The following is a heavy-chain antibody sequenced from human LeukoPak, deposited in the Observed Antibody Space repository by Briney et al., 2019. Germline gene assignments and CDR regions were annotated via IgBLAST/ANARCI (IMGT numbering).Heavy chain of an antibody. CDR1: GFTFSSYA. CDR3: AKDDGGSPPDAFDI. Sequence: PGGSLGLSCAASGFTFSSYAMSWVRQAPGKGLEWVSTISYSGGSTYYADSVKGRFAISRDSSKNTLYLQMNGLRGEDTAVYYCAKDDGGSPPDAFDIWGQGTVVTVSS. J-gene: IGHJ3*02. V-gene: IGHV3-23*01. CDR2: ISYSGGST. D-gene: IGHD3-10*01.